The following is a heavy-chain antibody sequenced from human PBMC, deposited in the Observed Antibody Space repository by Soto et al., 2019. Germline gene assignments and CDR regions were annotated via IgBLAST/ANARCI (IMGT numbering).Heavy chain of an antibody. Sequence: GGSLRLSCAASGFTFRSFTMNWVRQAPGKGLEWVSTISSNSAYIYYTDALRGRFTISRDNAENTLYLQMKKLGAEDEALYFCGREVPTSGVNYIDSWGQGALVTVSS. V-gene: IGHV3-21*01. D-gene: IGHD2-2*01. CDR2: ISSNSAYI. CDR1: GFTFRSFT. J-gene: IGHJ4*02. CDR3: GREVPTSGVNYIDS.